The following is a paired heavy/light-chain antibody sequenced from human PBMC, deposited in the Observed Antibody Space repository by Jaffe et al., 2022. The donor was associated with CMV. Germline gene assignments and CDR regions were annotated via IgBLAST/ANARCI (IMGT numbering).Light chain of an antibody. V-gene: IGKV3-15*01. Sequence: EIVLTQSPVTLSVSPGESATLSCRASQSISNNLAWYQHKPGQAPRLLIYAASTRATGVPARFSGRGSGTEFALTISSLQSEDFAVYYCQQYNNWPPLLTFGGGTKVEIK. CDR1: QSISNN. CDR3: QQYNNWPPLLT. J-gene: IGKJ4*01. CDR2: AAS.
Heavy chain of an antibody. J-gene: IGHJ5*01. CDR3: AKAIAYCDTTTCYTGYNWFDS. D-gene: IGHD2-2*02. Sequence: EVHLAESGGGLVQPGGSLRLSCVVSGLTFSDHAMGWVRQAPGKGLEWVSVISGVGGVTYYADSVKGRFTVSRDNSRNTLYLQMSSLRADDTAVYYCAKAIAYCDTTTCYTGYNWFDSWGQGTLVTVSS. CDR1: GLTFSDHA. CDR2: ISGVGGVT. V-gene: IGHV3-23*04.